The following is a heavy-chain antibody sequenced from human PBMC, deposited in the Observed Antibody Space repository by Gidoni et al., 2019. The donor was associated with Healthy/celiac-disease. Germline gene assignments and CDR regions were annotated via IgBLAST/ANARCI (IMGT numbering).Heavy chain of an antibody. CDR3: AREEITRGSLAAFDI. Sequence: QVQLVQSGAEVKKPGASVKVSCKASGYTFTSYYMHWVRQAPGQGLEWMGIINPSGGSTSYAQKFQGRVTMTRDTSTSTVYMELSSLRSEDTAVYYCAREEITRGSLAAFDIWGQGTMVTVSS. D-gene: IGHD5-12*01. CDR2: INPSGGST. J-gene: IGHJ3*02. CDR1: GYTFTSYY. V-gene: IGHV1-46*03.